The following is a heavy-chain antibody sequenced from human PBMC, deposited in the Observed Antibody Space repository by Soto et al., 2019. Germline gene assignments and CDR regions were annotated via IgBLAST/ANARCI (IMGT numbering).Heavy chain of an antibody. CDR3: ARGVRIHYDY. CDR2: ISSSGSTI. D-gene: IGHD5-12*01. Sequence: GGSLRLSCAASGSTFSSYEMNWVRQAPGKGLEWVSYISSSGSTIYYADSVKGRFTISRDNAKNSLYLQMNSLRAEDTAVYYCARGVRIHYDYWGQGTLVTVPS. CDR1: GSTFSSYE. V-gene: IGHV3-48*03. J-gene: IGHJ4*02.